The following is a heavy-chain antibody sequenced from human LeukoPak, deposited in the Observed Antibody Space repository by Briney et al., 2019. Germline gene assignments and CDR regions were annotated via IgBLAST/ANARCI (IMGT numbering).Heavy chain of an antibody. D-gene: IGHD2-2*02. V-gene: IGHV1-69*01. Sequence: SVKVSCKTSGGTFSSYAISWVRQAPGQGLEWMGGIIPIFGTANYAQKFQGRVTITADESTSTAYMELSSLRSEDTAVYYCARTKCSSTSCYTFGSWFDPWGQGTLVTVSS. J-gene: IGHJ5*02. CDR2: IIPIFGTA. CDR3: ARTKCSSTSCYTFGSWFDP. CDR1: GGTFSSYA.